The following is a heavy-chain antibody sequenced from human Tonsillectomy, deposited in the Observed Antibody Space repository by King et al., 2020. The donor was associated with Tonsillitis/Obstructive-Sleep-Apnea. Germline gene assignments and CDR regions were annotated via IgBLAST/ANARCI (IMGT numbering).Heavy chain of an antibody. CDR1: GFTFRSYA. Sequence: VQLVESGGGVVQPGRSLRLSCAASGFTFRSYAMHWVRQAPGKGLDWVAVIWDDGGNKYYADSVKGRFTISRDNSKNTLYLQMNSLRAEDTAVYYSARDPGPVAGYYYYYMDVWGKGTTVTVSS. J-gene: IGHJ6*03. CDR3: ARDPGPVAGYYYYYMDV. D-gene: IGHD6-19*01. V-gene: IGHV3-33*01. CDR2: IWDDGGNK.